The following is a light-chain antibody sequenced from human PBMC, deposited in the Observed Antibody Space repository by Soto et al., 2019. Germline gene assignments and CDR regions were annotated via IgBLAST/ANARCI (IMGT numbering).Light chain of an antibody. Sequence: EIVLTQSPGTLSLSPGERATLSCRASETVRNNYLAWYQQKPGQAPRLLIYNSSTRPTRIPDRFSGSGSGTDFTLTISRLEPEDFALYFCQQYRDLPQTFGQGTRVEIK. CDR2: NSS. V-gene: IGKV3-20*01. CDR3: QQYRDLPQT. CDR1: ETVRNNY. J-gene: IGKJ1*01.